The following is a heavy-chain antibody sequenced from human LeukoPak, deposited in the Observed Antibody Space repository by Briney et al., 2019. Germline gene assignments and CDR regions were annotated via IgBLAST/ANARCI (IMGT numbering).Heavy chain of an antibody. V-gene: IGHV3-21*01. CDR1: GFTFSYYS. J-gene: IGHJ6*03. CDR3: AKVDRGDYSSSPVPYYNYYMNV. Sequence: GGSLRLSCAASGFTFSYYSMNWVRQAPGRGLEWVSCISSSSSLIFYSDSVRGRFTISRDNAKNLLYLHMNSLRVEDTAVYYCAKVDRGDYSSSPVPYYNYYMNVWGKGTTVIVPS. CDR2: ISSSSSLI. D-gene: IGHD6-13*01.